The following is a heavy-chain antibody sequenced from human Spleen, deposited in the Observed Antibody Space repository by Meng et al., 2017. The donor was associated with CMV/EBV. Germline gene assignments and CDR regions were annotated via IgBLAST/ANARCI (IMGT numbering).Heavy chain of an antibody. V-gene: IGHV3-23*01. Sequence: GESLKISCVASGFKFDDYGMSWVRQAPGKGLEWVSAISASGDSTYYADSVKGRFTISRDNSNNALYLHMNSLRAADTALYYCAKDRAFGSRNLDAFDIWGQGTMVTVSS. J-gene: IGHJ3*02. CDR3: AKDRAFGSRNLDAFDI. D-gene: IGHD3-10*01. CDR2: ISASGDST. CDR1: GFKFDDYG.